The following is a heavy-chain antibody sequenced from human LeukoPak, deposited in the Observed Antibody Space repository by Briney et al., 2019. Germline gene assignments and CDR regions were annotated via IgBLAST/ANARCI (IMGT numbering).Heavy chain of an antibody. CDR3: ATPWLYSSPATRGGDAFDL. J-gene: IGHJ3*01. CDR1: GGTCSNYA. Sequence: SVKVSCKAPGGTCSNYATNWVRQTPEQGLEWMGRVIPLLGIAKFAQKFQGRVTITADKSATTGNMEMSSLRSEDTAVYYCATPWLYSSPATRGGDAFDLWGQGTMVTVSS. V-gene: IGHV1-69*04. CDR2: VIPLLGIA. D-gene: IGHD6-13*01.